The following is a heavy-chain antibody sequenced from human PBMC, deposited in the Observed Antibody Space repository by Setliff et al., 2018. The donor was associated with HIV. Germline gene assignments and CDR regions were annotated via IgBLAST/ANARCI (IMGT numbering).Heavy chain of an antibody. CDR3: SKVSEHRTSSGSFYYYMDV. J-gene: IGHJ6*03. Sequence: ASVKVSCKASGGTFNINAVTWVRQAPGQGLEWVGAINPLFGTANYAQKFQGRVTITADDSTSTVYMEVRSLRSADTAVYYCSKVSEHRTSSGSFYYYMDVWGEGTTVTVSS. CDR2: INPLFGTA. V-gene: IGHV1-69*13. CDR1: GGTFNINA. D-gene: IGHD6-6*01.